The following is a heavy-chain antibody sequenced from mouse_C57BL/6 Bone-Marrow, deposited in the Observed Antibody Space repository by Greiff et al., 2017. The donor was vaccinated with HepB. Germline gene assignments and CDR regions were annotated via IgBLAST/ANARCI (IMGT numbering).Heavy chain of an antibody. J-gene: IGHJ1*03. CDR1: GYTFTSYW. Sequence: QVQLQQPGAELVKPGASVKLSCKASGYTFTSYWMHWVKQRPGQGLEWIGMIHPNSGSTNYNEKFKSKATLTVDKSSSTAYMQLSSLTSEDSAVYYCASASVVYYYGSSHWYVDVWGTGTTVTVSS. CDR3: ASASVVYYYGSSHWYVDV. CDR2: IHPNSGST. V-gene: IGHV1-64*01. D-gene: IGHD1-1*01.